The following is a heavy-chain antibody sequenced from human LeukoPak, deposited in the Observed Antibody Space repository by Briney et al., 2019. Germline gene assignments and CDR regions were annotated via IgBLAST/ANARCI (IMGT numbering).Heavy chain of an antibody. CDR1: GFTFSSYS. J-gene: IGHJ4*02. V-gene: IGHV3-48*01. CDR2: ISSSSSTI. D-gene: IGHD6-25*01. Sequence: GGSLRLSCAASGFTFSSYSMNWVRQAPGKGLEWVSYISSSSSTIYYADSVKGRFTISRDNAKNSLYLQMNSLRAEDTAVYYCAREGAAEAKNFDYWGQGTLVIVSS. CDR3: AREGAAEAKNFDY.